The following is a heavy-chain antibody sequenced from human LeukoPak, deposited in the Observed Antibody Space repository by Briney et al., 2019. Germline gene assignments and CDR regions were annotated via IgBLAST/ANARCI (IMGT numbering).Heavy chain of an antibody. V-gene: IGHV4-38-2*02. D-gene: IGHD1-20*01. CDR1: GYSISSGFY. J-gene: IGHJ5*02. CDR3: ARPGITGNYSPRWFDP. Sequence: SETLSLTCTVSGYSISSGFYWGWIRQSPGKGLEWIGNIFHTGSTYYNPSLKSRVTISVDTSKNQFSLKLGSVTAADTAVYYCARPGITGNYSPRWFDPWGQGTLVTVSS. CDR2: IFHTGST.